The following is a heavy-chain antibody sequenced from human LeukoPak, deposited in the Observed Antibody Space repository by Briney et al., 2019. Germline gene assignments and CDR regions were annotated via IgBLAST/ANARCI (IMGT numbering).Heavy chain of an antibody. D-gene: IGHD3-22*01. CDR1: GYTFTGYY. J-gene: IGHJ3*02. Sequence: GASVKVSCKASGYTFTGYYMHWVRQAPGQGLEWMGWINPNSGGTNYAQKFQGRVTMTRDTSISTAYMELSRLRSDDTAVYYCARDLTPVDYYDSSGYDAFDIWGQGTMVTVSS. V-gene: IGHV1-2*02. CDR3: ARDLTPVDYYDSSGYDAFDI. CDR2: INPNSGGT.